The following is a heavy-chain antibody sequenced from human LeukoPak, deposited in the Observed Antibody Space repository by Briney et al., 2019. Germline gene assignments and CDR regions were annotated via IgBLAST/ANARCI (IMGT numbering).Heavy chain of an antibody. CDR3: ASTSLRYFDNDC. J-gene: IGHJ4*02. V-gene: IGHV4-30-4*01. CDR1: GGSISSGDYY. Sequence: PSQTLSLTCTVSGGSISSGDYYWSWIRQPPGKGLEWIGYIYYSGSTYYNPSLKSRVTISVDTSKIQFSLKLSSVTAADTAVYYCASTSLRYFDNDCWGQGTLVTVSS. CDR2: IYYSGST. D-gene: IGHD3-9*01.